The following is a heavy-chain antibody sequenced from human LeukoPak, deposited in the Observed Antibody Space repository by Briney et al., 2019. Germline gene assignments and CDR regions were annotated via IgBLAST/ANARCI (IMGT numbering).Heavy chain of an antibody. V-gene: IGHV4-30-4*01. CDR3: ARAAPWNYLGY. D-gene: IGHD1-1*01. Sequence: SETLSLTCTVSGGSISSGDYYWSWIRQPPGKGLEWIGYIYYSGSTYYNPSLKSRVTISVDTSKNQFSLKLSSVTAADTAVYYCARAAPWNYLGYWGQGTLVTVSS. CDR2: IYYSGST. J-gene: IGHJ4*02. CDR1: GGSISSGDYY.